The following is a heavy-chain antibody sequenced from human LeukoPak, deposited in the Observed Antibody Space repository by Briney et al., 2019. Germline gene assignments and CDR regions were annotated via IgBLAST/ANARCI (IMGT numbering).Heavy chain of an antibody. V-gene: IGHV3-23*01. CDR2: ISGSGGST. D-gene: IGHD6-13*01. J-gene: IGHJ4*02. CDR3: ARWRGIAAAGPDY. CDR1: GFTFSSYA. Sequence: GGSLRLSCAASGFTFSSYAMSWVRQAPGKGLEWVSAISGSGGSTYYADSVKGRFTISRDNSKNTLYLQMNGLRAEDTAVYYCARWRGIAAAGPDYWGQGTLVTVSS.